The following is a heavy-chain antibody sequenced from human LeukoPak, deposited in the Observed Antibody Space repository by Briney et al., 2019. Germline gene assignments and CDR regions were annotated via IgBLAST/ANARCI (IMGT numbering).Heavy chain of an antibody. J-gene: IGHJ4*02. Sequence: GGSLRLSCAASGFTFSRYAMSWVRQAPGKGLEWVSAISGSGGSAYYADCVKGRFTISRDNSKNTLSLQMNSLRAEDTAIYYCAKGYNSGWYYFDYWGQGTLVTVSS. V-gene: IGHV3-23*01. D-gene: IGHD6-19*01. CDR3: AKGYNSGWYYFDY. CDR1: GFTFSRYA. CDR2: ISGSGGSA.